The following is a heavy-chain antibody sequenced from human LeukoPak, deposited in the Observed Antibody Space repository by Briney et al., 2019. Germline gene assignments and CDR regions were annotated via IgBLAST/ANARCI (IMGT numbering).Heavy chain of an antibody. D-gene: IGHD2-2*02. CDR3: ARQGDCSSTSCYTGSWFDP. Sequence: SETLSLTCTVSGGSLSSYYWSWIRQPPGKGLEWIGYIYTSGSTNYNPSLKSRVTISVDTSKNQFSPKLSSVTAADTAVYYCARQGDCSSTSCYTGSWFDPWGQGTLVTVSS. J-gene: IGHJ5*02. CDR1: GGSLSSYY. V-gene: IGHV4-59*08. CDR2: IYTSGST.